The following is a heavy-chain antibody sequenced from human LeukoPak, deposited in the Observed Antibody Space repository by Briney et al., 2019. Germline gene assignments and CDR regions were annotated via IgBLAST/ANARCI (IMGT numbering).Heavy chain of an antibody. CDR2: IYYSGST. D-gene: IGHD4-17*01. J-gene: IGHJ4*02. Sequence: SETLSLTCTVSGGSISSYYWSWIRQPPGKGLEWNGYIYYSGSTNYNPSLKSRFTISVDTSKNQFSLKLSAVTAADTAVYYCALQGYGYYDGYFDYWGQGTLVTVSS. V-gene: IGHV4-59*08. CDR1: GGSISSYY. CDR3: ALQGYGYYDGYFDY.